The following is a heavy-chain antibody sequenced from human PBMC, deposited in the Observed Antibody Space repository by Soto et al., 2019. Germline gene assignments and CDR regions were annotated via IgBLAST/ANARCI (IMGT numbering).Heavy chain of an antibody. Sequence: QVQLVEPGGGVVQPGRSLRLSCAASGFTFSSYGMHWVRQAPGKGLEWVAVIWYDGSNKYYADSVKGRFTISRDNSKNTLYLQMNSLRAEDTAVYYCAREVRSMDVWGQGTTVTVSS. CDR1: GFTFSSYG. CDR3: AREVRSMDV. V-gene: IGHV3-33*01. D-gene: IGHD3-3*01. J-gene: IGHJ6*02. CDR2: IWYDGSNK.